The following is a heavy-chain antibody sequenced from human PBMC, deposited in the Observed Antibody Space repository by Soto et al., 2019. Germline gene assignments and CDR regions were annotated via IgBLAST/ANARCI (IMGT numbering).Heavy chain of an antibody. Sequence: VSGPTLVNNTQTLTLTCTISGFSLSTDGMCVSWIRQPPGKALEWLARIDWNDDKYYSSSLKTRLTISKDTSKNQAVLTMTKLDPADTATYYCARVWWFGEKEYFQNWGQGTLVTVSS. D-gene: IGHD2-21*01. CDR3: ARVWWFGEKEYFQN. CDR1: GFSLSTDGMC. J-gene: IGHJ1*01. V-gene: IGHV2-70*11. CDR2: IDWNDDK.